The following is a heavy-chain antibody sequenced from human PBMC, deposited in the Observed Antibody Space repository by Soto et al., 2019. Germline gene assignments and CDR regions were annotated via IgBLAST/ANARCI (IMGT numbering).Heavy chain of an antibody. CDR1: GFTFSSYA. Sequence: ESVGGVVQPGRSLRLSCAASGFTFSSYAMHWVRQAPGKGLEWVAVISYDGSNKYYADSVKGRFTISRDNSKNTLYLQMNSLRAEDTAVYYCAGSYSSSWYSEYFQHWGQGTLVTVSS. D-gene: IGHD6-13*01. V-gene: IGHV3-30-3*01. J-gene: IGHJ1*01. CDR2: ISYDGSNK. CDR3: AGSYSSSWYSEYFQH.